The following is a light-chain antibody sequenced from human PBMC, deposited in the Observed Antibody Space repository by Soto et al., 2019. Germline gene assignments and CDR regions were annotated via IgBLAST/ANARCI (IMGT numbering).Light chain of an antibody. Sequence: SYELTQPPSVSVSPGQTARITCSGDALPKQYAYWYQQKPGQAPVLVIYKDCERPSGIPERFSGSSSGTTVTLTISGVQAEDEADYYCQSADSSGTYRGVFGGGTKLTVL. CDR3: QSADSSGTYRGV. J-gene: IGLJ3*02. V-gene: IGLV3-25*03. CDR1: ALPKQY. CDR2: KDC.